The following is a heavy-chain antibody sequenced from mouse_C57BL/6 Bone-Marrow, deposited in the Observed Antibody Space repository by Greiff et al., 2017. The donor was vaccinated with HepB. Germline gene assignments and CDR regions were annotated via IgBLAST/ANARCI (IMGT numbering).Heavy chain of an antibody. J-gene: IGHJ3*01. CDR1: GFTFSSYA. Sequence: GQGVESGGGLVKPGGSLKLSCAASGFTFSSYAMSWVRQTPEKRLEWVATISDGGSYTYYPDNVKGRFTISRDNAKNNLYLQMSHLKSEDTAMYYCARDDWDLAWFAYWGQGTLVTVSA. D-gene: IGHD4-1*01. CDR2: ISDGGSYT. CDR3: ARDDWDLAWFAY. V-gene: IGHV5-4*01.